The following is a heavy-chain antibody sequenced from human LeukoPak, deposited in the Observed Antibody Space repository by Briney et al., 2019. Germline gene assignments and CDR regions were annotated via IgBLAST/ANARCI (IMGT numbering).Heavy chain of an antibody. CDR3: AHGSHYYDSSGYSLATFDY. V-gene: IGHV2-5*02. J-gene: IGHJ4*02. Sequence: SGPTLVKPTQTLTLTCTFSGFSLSTSGVGVGWIRQPPGKALEWLALIYWDDDKRYSPSLKSRLTITKDTSKNQVVLTMTNMDPVDTATYYCAHGSHYYDSSGYSLATFDYWGQGTLVTVSS. D-gene: IGHD3-22*01. CDR2: IYWDDDK. CDR1: GFSLSTSGVG.